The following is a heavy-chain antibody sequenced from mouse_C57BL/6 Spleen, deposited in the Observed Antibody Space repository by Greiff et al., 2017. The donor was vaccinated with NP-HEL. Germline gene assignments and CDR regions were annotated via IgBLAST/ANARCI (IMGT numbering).Heavy chain of an antibody. Sequence: QVQLKESGPGLVQPSQSLSITCTVSGFSLTSYGVHWVRQSPGKGLEWLGVIWRGGGTDYNAAFMSRLSITKDNSKSQVFFKMNSLQADDTAIYYCASEYYDGSSYGGYFDVWGTGTTVTVSS. CDR1: GFSLTSYG. V-gene: IGHV2-5*01. CDR3: ASEYYDGSSYGGYFDV. D-gene: IGHD1-1*01. J-gene: IGHJ1*03. CDR2: IWRGGGT.